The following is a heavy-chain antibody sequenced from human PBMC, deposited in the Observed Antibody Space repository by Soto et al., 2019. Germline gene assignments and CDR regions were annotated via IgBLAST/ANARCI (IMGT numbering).Heavy chain of an antibody. Sequence: ASVKVSCKASGYTFTGYYMHWVRQAPGQGLEWMGWINPNSGGTNYAQKIQGWVTMTRDTSISTAYMELSRLRSDDTAVYYCARDGDRARNYYYYGMDVWGQGTTVTVSS. V-gene: IGHV1-2*04. CDR3: ARDGDRARNYYYYGMDV. D-gene: IGHD7-27*01. CDR1: GYTFTGYY. CDR2: INPNSGGT. J-gene: IGHJ6*02.